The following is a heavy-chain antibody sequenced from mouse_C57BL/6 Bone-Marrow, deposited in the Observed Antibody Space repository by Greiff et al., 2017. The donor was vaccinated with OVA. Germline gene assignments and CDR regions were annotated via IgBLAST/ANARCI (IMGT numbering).Heavy chain of an antibody. V-gene: IGHV1-77*01. J-gene: IGHJ3*01. CDR3: ARSDGYYVRFAY. CDR2: IGPGSGST. CDR1: GYTFTDYY. Sequence: QVQLQQSGAELVKPGASVKISCKASGYTFTDYYINWVKQRPGQGLEWIVKIGPGSGSTYYNEKFKGKATLTADKSSSTAYMQLSSLTSEDSAVYFCARSDGYYVRFAYWGQGTLVTVSA. D-gene: IGHD2-3*01.